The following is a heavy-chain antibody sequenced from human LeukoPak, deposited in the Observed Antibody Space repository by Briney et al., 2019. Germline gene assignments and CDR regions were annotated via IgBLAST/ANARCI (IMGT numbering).Heavy chain of an antibody. V-gene: IGHV4-39*07. CDR1: GGSMSSSSYY. D-gene: IGHD6-13*01. J-gene: IGHJ4*02. CDR3: ARVQSSSWFGSPDY. CDR2: IYYSGST. Sequence: PSETLSLTCTVSGGSMSSSSYYWGWIRQPPGKGLEWVGSIYYSGSTYQNPSLKSRVTISVDTSKNQFSLKLSSVTAADTAVYYCARVQSSSWFGSPDYWGQGTLVTVSS.